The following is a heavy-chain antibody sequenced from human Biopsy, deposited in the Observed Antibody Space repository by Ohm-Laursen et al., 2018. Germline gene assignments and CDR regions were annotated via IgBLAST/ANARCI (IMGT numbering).Heavy chain of an antibody. V-gene: IGHV4-39*01. J-gene: IGHJ5*02. CDR2: IFYREST. CDR3: ARDYDTSGYYYVS. CDR1: GGSISNNNYY. D-gene: IGHD3-22*01. Sequence: SETLSLTCTVSGGSISNNNYYWGWIRQPPGKGLEWIGSIFYRESTHHKPSLKSRVNISMDTSKNQFSLKLNSVTAADTAVYYCARDYDTSGYYYVSWGQGTLVTVSS.